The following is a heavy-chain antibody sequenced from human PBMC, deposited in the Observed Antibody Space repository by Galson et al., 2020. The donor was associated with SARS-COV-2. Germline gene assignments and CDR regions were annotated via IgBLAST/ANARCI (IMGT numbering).Heavy chain of an antibody. J-gene: IGHJ4*02. Sequence: GGSLRLSCAASGFTLSNYWMHWVRQAPGKGLMWFSRIGNGGRDTDYADSVRGRFFISRDNAKNTLYLQMDSLRAEDTAVYYCARDRSPGYFDYWGQGILVTVSS. CDR1: GFTLSNYW. V-gene: IGHV3-74*01. CDR3: ARDRSPGYFDY. CDR2: IGNGGRDT.